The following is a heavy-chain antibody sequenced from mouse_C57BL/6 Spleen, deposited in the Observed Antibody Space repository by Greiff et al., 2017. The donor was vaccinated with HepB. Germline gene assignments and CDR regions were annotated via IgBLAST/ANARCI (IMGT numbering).Heavy chain of an antibody. J-gene: IGHJ3*01. CDR3: ARLYGSSRGCAY. D-gene: IGHD1-1*01. Sequence: QVQLQQPGAELVMPGASVKLSCKASGYTFTSYWMHWVKQRPGQGLEWIGEIDPSDSYTNYNQKFKGKSTLTVDKSSSAAYMQLSSLTSGDSAVYCCARLYGSSRGCAYWGQGTLVTVSA. V-gene: IGHV1-69*01. CDR1: GYTFTSYW. CDR2: IDPSDSYT.